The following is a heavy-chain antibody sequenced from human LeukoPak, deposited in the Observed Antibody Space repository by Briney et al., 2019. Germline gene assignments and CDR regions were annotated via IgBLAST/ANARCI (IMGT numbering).Heavy chain of an antibody. V-gene: IGHV4-61*02. CDR2: IYTSGST. CDR3: ASVTLGGNCSSTSCPPNY. Sequence: TSETLSLTCTVSGGSISSGSYYWSWIRQPAGKGLEWIGRIYTSGSTNYNPSLKSRVTISVDTSKNQFSLKLSSVTAADTAVYYCASVTLGGNCSSTSCPPNYWGQGTLVTVSS. D-gene: IGHD2-2*01. CDR1: GGSISSGSYY. J-gene: IGHJ4*02.